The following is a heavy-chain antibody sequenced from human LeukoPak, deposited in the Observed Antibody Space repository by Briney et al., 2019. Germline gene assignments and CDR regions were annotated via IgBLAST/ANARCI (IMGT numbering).Heavy chain of an antibody. Sequence: ASVKVSCKASGYTFTGYYKHWVRQAPGQGLEWMGWINPNSGGTNYAQKFQGRVTMTRDTSISTAYMKLRRLRSEDTAVDYSTGGGGGDYYYYGMDVWGQGTTVTVSS. CDR2: INPNSGGT. CDR3: TGGGGGDYYYYGMDV. V-gene: IGHV1-2*02. D-gene: IGHD3-16*01. CDR1: GYTFTGYY. J-gene: IGHJ6*02.